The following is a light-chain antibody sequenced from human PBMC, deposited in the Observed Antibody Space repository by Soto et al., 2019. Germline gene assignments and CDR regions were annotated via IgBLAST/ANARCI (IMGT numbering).Light chain of an antibody. CDR2: AAS. CDR3: QKYNSAPPET. CDR1: QGISNY. V-gene: IGKV1-27*01. J-gene: IGKJ1*01. Sequence: DIQMTQSPSSLSASVGDRVTITCRASQGISNYLAWYKQRPGKVPKLLIYAASTLQSGVPSRFSGSGSGTDFTLTISSLQPEDVATYHCQKYNSAPPETFGQGTKVEIK.